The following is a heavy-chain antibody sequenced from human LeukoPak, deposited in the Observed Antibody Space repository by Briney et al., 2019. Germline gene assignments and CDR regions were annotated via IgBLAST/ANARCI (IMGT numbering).Heavy chain of an antibody. CDR1: GFSLSSGAVA. V-gene: IGHV2-5*01. CDR2: IYWNGDE. D-gene: IGHD5-18*01. CDR3: AHLTAEASYYYDY. J-gene: IGHJ4*02. Sequence: SGPTLVNPRQTLTLTCSFSGFSLSSGAVAVGWIRQPPGKAPEWLTHIYWNGDEKYNRFLRSRLTITKDTSKNQVVLTMTNMDPVDTGTYYCAHLTAEASYYYDYWGQGILITVSS.